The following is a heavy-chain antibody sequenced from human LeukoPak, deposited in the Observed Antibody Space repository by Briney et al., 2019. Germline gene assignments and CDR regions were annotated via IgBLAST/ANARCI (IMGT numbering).Heavy chain of an antibody. CDR3: ARGISGGSTVTYFFDY. V-gene: IGHV1-46*01. CDR2: INPGSGTT. Sequence: ASVKVSCKASGYTFTSYYIHWMRQAPGQGLEWMGIINPGSGTTTYAQKFQGRVTMTRGTSTSTVYMELSSLRSEDTAVYYCARGISGGSTVTYFFDYWGQGTLVTVSS. CDR1: GYTFTSYY. J-gene: IGHJ4*02. D-gene: IGHD4-11*01.